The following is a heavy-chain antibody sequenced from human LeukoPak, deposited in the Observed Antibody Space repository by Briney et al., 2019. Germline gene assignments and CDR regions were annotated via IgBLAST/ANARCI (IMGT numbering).Heavy chain of an antibody. V-gene: IGHV3-21*01. D-gene: IGHD3-10*01. J-gene: IGHJ4*02. CDR1: GFTFSSYS. Sequence: PGGSLRLSCAASGFTFSSYSMNWVRQAPGKGLEWVSSISSSSSYIYYADSVKGRFTISRDNAKNSLYLQMNSLRAEDTAVYYCARGCWDYGSGSYCGIDYWGQGTLVTVSS. CDR2: ISSSSSYI. CDR3: ARGCWDYGSGSYCGIDY.